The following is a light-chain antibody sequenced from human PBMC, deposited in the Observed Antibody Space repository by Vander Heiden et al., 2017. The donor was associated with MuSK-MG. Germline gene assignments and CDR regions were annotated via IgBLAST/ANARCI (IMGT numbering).Light chain of an antibody. J-gene: IGKJ2*01. CDR3: QQYGSSPPYT. V-gene: IGKV3-20*01. Sequence: IVLTQSPGTLSLSPGERATLSCRASQSVSSSYLAWYQQKPGQAPRLLIYGASSRATGIPDRFSGSGSGTDFTLTISRREPEDFAVYYCQQYGSSPPYTFGQGTKVEIK. CDR1: QSVSSSY. CDR2: GAS.